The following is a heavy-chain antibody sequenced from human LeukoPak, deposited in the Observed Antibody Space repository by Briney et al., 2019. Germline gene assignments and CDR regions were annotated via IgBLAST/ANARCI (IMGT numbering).Heavy chain of an antibody. Sequence: SQTLSLTCTVSGGSISSGSYYWSWIRQPAGKGLEWIGRIYTSGSTNYNPSLKSRVTISVDTSKNQFSLKLSSVTAADTAVYYCARVGRDGYKGFDYWGQGTLVTVSS. V-gene: IGHV4-61*02. D-gene: IGHD5-24*01. CDR3: ARVGRDGYKGFDY. J-gene: IGHJ4*02. CDR1: GGSISSGSYY. CDR2: IYTSGST.